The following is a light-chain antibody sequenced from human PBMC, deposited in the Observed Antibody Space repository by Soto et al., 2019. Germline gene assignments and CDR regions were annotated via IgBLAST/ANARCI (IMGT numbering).Light chain of an antibody. CDR2: GAS. Sequence: EIVLTQSPGTLSLSPGERATLSCRASQSVSSSYLAWYQQKPGQAPRLLIYGASSRATSIPDRFSGSGSGTDFTLTISRLEPEDFAVYYCHQYGSAPPGITFGQGTRLEIK. CDR3: HQYGSAPPGIT. CDR1: QSVSSSY. V-gene: IGKV3-20*01. J-gene: IGKJ5*01.